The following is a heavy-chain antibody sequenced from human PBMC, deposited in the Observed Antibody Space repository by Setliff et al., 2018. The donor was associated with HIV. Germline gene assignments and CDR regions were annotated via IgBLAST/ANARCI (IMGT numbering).Heavy chain of an antibody. D-gene: IGHD7-27*01. Sequence: LRLSCAASGFTLSYYSMNWVRQAPGKGLEWISYISTSGSTIYYADSVKGRFTISRDNAMNSLYLQMNSLRSEDTAVYYCAREGPQTGDHSLALFWGQGTVVTVSS. CDR1: GFTLSYYS. J-gene: IGHJ4*02. CDR2: ISTSGSTI. CDR3: AREGPQTGDHSLALF. V-gene: IGHV3-48*03.